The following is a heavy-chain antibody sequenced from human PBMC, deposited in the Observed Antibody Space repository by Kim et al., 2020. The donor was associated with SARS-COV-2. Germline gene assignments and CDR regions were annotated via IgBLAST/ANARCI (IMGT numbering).Heavy chain of an antibody. CDR1: GGTFSSYA. CDR2: IIPIFGTA. V-gene: IGHV1-69*06. J-gene: IGHJ4*02. Sequence: SVKVSCKASGGTFSSYAISWVRQAPGQGLEWMGGIIPIFGTANYAQKFQGRVTITADKSSSTAYMELSSLRAEDTAVYYCARGSGCSGVSCYSDGFFDYWGQGTLVTVSS. D-gene: IGHD2-15*01. CDR3: ARGSGCSGVSCYSDGFFDY.